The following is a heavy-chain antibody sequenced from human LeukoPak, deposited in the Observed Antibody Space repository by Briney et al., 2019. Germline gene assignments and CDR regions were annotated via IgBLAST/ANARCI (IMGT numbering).Heavy chain of an antibody. CDR2: IRSKINTYAT. V-gene: IGHV3-73*01. CDR3: ARRLLYYYGMDV. CDR1: GFTFSGSA. Sequence: GGSLRLSCAASGFTFSGSAIHWVRQASGKGLEWVGRIRSKINTYATAYAASVKGRFTISRDDSKNTAYLQMNSLRAEDTAVYYCARRLLYYYGMDVWGQGTTVTVSS. J-gene: IGHJ6*02. D-gene: IGHD2/OR15-2a*01.